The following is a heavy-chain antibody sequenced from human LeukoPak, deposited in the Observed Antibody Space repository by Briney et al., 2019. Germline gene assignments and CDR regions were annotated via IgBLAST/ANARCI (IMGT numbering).Heavy chain of an antibody. Sequence: SETLSLTCTVSGVSITSYYWSWIRQPAGKGLEWIGRVYTSGSTNYNPSLKSRVTISVDTSKNQFSLKLSSVTAADTAVYYCAREGNITGSWYFYYYYMDVWGKGTTVTISS. V-gene: IGHV4-4*07. CDR3: AREGNITGSWYFYYYYMDV. CDR2: VYTSGST. D-gene: IGHD1-14*01. CDR1: GVSITSYY. J-gene: IGHJ6*03.